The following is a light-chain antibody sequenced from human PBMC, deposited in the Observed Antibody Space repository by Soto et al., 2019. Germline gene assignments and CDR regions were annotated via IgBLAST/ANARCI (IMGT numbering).Light chain of an antibody. CDR2: SNN. Sequence: QSVLTQPPSASGTPGQRVTIACSGSSSNIGSKTVNWYHQLPGTAPKLLIYSNNPRPSAVPDRVSGSKSGTSASLALSALQSEDEGDYYCAAWDDGLSGHVVFGGGTKVTVL. V-gene: IGLV1-44*01. CDR3: AAWDDGLSGHVV. J-gene: IGLJ2*01. CDR1: SSNIGSKT.